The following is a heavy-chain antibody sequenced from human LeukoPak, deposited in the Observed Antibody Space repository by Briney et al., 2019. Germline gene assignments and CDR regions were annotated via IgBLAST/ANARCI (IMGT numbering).Heavy chain of an antibody. CDR3: ARAYYYDSSVDY. D-gene: IGHD3-22*01. CDR2: INHSGST. Sequence: SETLSLTCAVYGGSFSGYYWSWIRQPPGKGLEWIGEINHSGSTYYNPSLKSRVTISVDTSKNQFSLKLSSVTAADTAVYYCARAYYYDSSVDYWGQGTLVTVSS. CDR1: GGSFSGYY. J-gene: IGHJ4*02. V-gene: IGHV4-34*09.